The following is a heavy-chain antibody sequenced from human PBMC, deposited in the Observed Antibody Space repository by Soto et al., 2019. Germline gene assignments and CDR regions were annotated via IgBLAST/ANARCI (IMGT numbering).Heavy chain of an antibody. CDR1: GFSFEIYW. J-gene: IGHJ4*02. V-gene: IGHV3-7*01. CDR2: INPDGSGE. CDR3: ARENWFFDY. D-gene: IGHD3-10*01. Sequence: PGGSLRLSCAASGFSFEIYWMGWVRQAPGKGLEWVANINPDGSGEYYLDSVKGRFTISRGNAKNSVYLQMNSLVGDDTAVYYCARENWFFDYWGQGTPVTVSS.